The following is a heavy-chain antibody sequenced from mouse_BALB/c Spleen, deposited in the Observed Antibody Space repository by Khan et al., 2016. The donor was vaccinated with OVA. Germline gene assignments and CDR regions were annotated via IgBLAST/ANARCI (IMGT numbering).Heavy chain of an antibody. CDR1: GYTFTSFW. J-gene: IGHJ2*01. Sequence: VQLQESGAELAKPGASVKMSCKVSGYTFTSFWMHWVKQRPGQGLEWIGYINPTSGYTDYNEKFKDRATLTADKSSSTAYMQLSSLTSEDSAVYFCTRDRIDYWGQGTTLTVSS. CDR2: INPTSGYT. V-gene: IGHV1-7*01. CDR3: TRDRIDY.